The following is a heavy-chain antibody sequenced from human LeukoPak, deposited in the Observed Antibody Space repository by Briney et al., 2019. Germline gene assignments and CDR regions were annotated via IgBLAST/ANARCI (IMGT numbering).Heavy chain of an antibody. CDR3: ARGYYYSGTHYLSFFDY. CDR1: GFTFHKYW. D-gene: IGHD3-10*01. J-gene: IGHJ4*02. CDR2: INQDDTQI. V-gene: IGHV3-7*04. Sequence: GGSLRLSCAASGFTFHKYWLTWVRQAPGKGLEWVANINQDDTQIYYSESVEGRFTITRDNAKNALHLQMNSLRVEDTAVYYCARGYYYSGTHYLSFFDYWGQGTLVTVSS.